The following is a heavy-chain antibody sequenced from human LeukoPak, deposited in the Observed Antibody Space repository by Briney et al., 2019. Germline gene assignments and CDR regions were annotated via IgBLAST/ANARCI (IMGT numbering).Heavy chain of an antibody. CDR1: GGSISSSSYY. CDR3: ASQPNYDFWSGYYGPPEDV. D-gene: IGHD3-3*01. Sequence: SETLSLTCTVSGGSISSSSYYWGWIRQPPGKGLEVIGSIYYSGSTYYNPSLKSRVTILVDRSKNQFSLKLSSVTAADTAVYYCASQPNYDFWSGYYGPPEDVWGKGTTVTVSS. J-gene: IGHJ6*04. V-gene: IGHV4-39*07. CDR2: IYYSGST.